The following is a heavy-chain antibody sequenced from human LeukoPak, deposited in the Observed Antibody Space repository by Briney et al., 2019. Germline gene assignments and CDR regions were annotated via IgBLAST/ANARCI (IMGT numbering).Heavy chain of an antibody. D-gene: IGHD6-13*01. CDR2: VWYDGSNK. CDR1: GFTFSSYG. J-gene: IGHJ4*02. CDR3: ASDPAAGTLDY. V-gene: IGHV3-33*01. Sequence: GRSLRLSCAASGFTFSSYGMHWVRQAPGKGLEWVAVVWYDGSNKYYADSVKGRFTISRDNSKNTLYLQMNSLRAEDTAVYYCASDPAAGTLDYWGQGTLVTVSS.